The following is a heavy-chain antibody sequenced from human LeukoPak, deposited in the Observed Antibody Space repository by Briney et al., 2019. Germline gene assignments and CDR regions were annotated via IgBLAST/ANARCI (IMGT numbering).Heavy chain of an antibody. D-gene: IGHD1-1*01. CDR1: GFTFDDYG. Sequence: HPGGSLRLSCAASGFTFDDYGMSWVRQAPGKGLEWVPNINRNGGNTAYADSVKGRFTISRDNAKNSLYLQMNSLRAEDTALYYCARDHGAIASTNYIDYWGQGTLVIVSS. CDR2: INRNGGNT. CDR3: ARDHGAIASTNYIDY. J-gene: IGHJ4*02. V-gene: IGHV3-20*04.